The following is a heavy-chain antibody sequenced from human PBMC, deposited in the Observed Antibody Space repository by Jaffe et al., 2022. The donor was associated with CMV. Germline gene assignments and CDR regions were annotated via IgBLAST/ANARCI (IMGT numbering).Heavy chain of an antibody. Sequence: EVQLVESGGGLVQPGGSLRLSCAASGFTFSNFAMSWVRQAPGKGLEWVSSITGSGRNTPYADSLKRYADSVKGRFTISRDNSKNTLYLQMDSLTADDTAIYYCAKPHVDPVPTILGGRTRPLLINRFDPGGQGTLVTVSS. CDR3: AKPHVDPVPTILGGRTRPLLINRFDP. D-gene: IGHD5-12*01. J-gene: IGHJ5*02. CDR2: ITGSGRNT. CDR1: GFTFSNFA. V-gene: IGHV3-23*04.